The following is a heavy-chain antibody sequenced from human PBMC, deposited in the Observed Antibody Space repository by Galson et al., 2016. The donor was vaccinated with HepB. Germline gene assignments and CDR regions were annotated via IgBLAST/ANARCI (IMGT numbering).Heavy chain of an antibody. J-gene: IGHJ4*02. Sequence: SVKVSCKASGYTFTSYVMHWVRQAPGQRLEWMGWINVGNGNTRYSQMFQGRVTISRDTSASTAYMELSSLRSEDTAVYYCARGGERWLNAQFDYWGQGTLVTVSS. CDR3: ARGGERWLNAQFDY. D-gene: IGHD5-24*01. CDR2: INVGNGNT. CDR1: GYTFTSYV. V-gene: IGHV1-3*01.